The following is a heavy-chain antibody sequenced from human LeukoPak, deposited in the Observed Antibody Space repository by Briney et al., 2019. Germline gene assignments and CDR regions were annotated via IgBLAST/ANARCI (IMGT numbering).Heavy chain of an antibody. CDR1: GFIFNNYA. Sequence: GGSLRLSCAGSGFIFNNYAMHWVRQPPGKGLEWVSGISWNSGSIDYADSVKGRFTISRDNAKNSLYLQMNSLRVEDTAVYYCARQLGGSGSYWGQGTLVTVSS. V-gene: IGHV3-9*01. CDR3: ARQLGGSGSY. J-gene: IGHJ4*02. D-gene: IGHD3-10*01. CDR2: ISWNSGSI.